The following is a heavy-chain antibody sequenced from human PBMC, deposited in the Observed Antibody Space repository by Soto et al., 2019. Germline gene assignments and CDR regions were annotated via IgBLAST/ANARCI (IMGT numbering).Heavy chain of an antibody. D-gene: IGHD2-15*01. Sequence: QVQLVQSGAEVKKPGASVKVSCKASGYTFTSYYMHWVRQAPGQGLEWMGIINPSGGSTSYAQKCPGRVTMTRDTSTSTVYVELSSLRSEDTAVYYCAWSTVVTANIDYWGQGTLVTVSS. CDR3: AWSTVVTANIDY. CDR2: INPSGGST. V-gene: IGHV1-46*01. CDR1: GYTFTSYY. J-gene: IGHJ4*02.